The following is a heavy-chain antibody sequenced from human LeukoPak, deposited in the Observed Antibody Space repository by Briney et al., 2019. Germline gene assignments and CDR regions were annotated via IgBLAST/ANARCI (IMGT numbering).Heavy chain of an antibody. CDR1: GYSISSGYY. CDR3: ARQPVVGAIDY. J-gene: IGHJ4*02. CDR2: IYHSGST. D-gene: IGHD1-26*01. V-gene: IGHV4-38-2*02. Sequence: SETLSLTCTVSGYSISSGYYWGWIRQPPGKGLEWIGSIYHSGSTYYNPSLKSRVTISVDTSKNQFSLKLSSVTAADTAVYYCARQPVVGAIDYWGQGTLVTVSS.